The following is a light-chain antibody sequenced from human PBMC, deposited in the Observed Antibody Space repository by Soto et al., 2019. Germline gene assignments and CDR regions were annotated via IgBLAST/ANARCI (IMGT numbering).Light chain of an antibody. V-gene: IGLV2-23*01. Sequence: QSLLTQPASVSGSPGQSITISCTGASSDVGSYNLVSWYQQHPGKAPKLMIYEGSKRPPGVSNRFSGSKSGNTASLTISGLQAEDEADYYCCSYAGSSTLVFGGGTKVTVL. CDR2: EGS. CDR3: CSYAGSSTLV. CDR1: SSDVGSYNL. J-gene: IGLJ2*01.